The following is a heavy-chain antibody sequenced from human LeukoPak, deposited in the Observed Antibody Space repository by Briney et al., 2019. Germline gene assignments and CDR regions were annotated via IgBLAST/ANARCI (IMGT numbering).Heavy chain of an antibody. J-gene: IGHJ4*02. Sequence: PSETLSLTCAVYGGSFSGYYWSWIRQPPGRGLEWIGEINHSGSTNYNPSLKSRVTISVDTSKNQFSLKLNSVTAADTAVYYCAEEGGSGEYYFDYWGQGTLVTVSS. CDR3: AEEGGSGEYYFDY. CDR2: INHSGST. V-gene: IGHV4-34*01. CDR1: GGSFSGYY. D-gene: IGHD1-26*01.